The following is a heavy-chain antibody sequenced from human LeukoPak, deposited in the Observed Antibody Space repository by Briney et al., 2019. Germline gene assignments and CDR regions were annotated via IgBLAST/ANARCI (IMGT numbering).Heavy chain of an antibody. CDR1: GYTFTGYY. CDR3: ARLTVGGPEWSMPPHLDY. Sequence: GASVKVSCKASGYTFTGYYMHWVRQAPGQGLEWMGWINPNSGGTNYAQKLQGGVTMTTDTSTSTAYMELRSLRSDDTAVYYCARLTVGGPEWSMPPHLDYWGQGTLVTVSS. V-gene: IGHV1-2*02. J-gene: IGHJ4*02. D-gene: IGHD3-3*01. CDR2: INPNSGGT.